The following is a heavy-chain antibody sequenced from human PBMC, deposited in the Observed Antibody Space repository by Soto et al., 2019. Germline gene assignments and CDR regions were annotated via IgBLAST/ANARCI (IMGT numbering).Heavy chain of an antibody. V-gene: IGHV3-30-3*01. Sequence: PGGSVKLYCAASGFTFSSYAMHWVRQVPGKGLEWVAFILDDESNEYYADSVKGRFTISRDNSKNTLYLQMSSLRAEDTAVYYCARPHCSGGSCYRGGFDPWGQGTLVTVSS. J-gene: IGHJ5*02. D-gene: IGHD2-15*01. CDR2: ILDDESNE. CDR3: ARPHCSGGSCYRGGFDP. CDR1: GFTFSSYA.